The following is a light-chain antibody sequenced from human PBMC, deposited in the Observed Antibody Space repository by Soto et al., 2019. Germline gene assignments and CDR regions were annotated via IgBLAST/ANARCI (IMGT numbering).Light chain of an antibody. V-gene: IGLV2-23*01. CDR2: EGS. CDR1: SRDVGTYNL. CDR3: CSYSISTTVV. Sequence: QSALTQPASMSGYPGQSIKISCTGTSRDVGTYNLVSWYQQHPGKAPKLMIYEGSKRPSGVSKRCSGSKSGKTASQTISGLQAEDNDDYYCCSYSISTTVVFGGGTKVTLL. J-gene: IGLJ3*02.